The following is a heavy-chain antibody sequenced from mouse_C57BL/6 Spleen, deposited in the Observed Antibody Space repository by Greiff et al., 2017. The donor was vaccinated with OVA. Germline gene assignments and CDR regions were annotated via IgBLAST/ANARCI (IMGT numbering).Heavy chain of an antibody. D-gene: IGHD2-2*01. J-gene: IGHJ2*01. Sequence: QVQLQQPGAELVKPGASVKLSCKASGYTFTSYWMQWVKQRPGQGLEWIGEIDPSDSYTNYNQKFKGKATLTVDTSSSTAYMQLSSLTSEDSAVYYCARRHYGYDDYWGQGTTLTVSS. CDR3: ARRHYGYDDY. V-gene: IGHV1-50*01. CDR1: GYTFTSYW. CDR2: IDPSDSYT.